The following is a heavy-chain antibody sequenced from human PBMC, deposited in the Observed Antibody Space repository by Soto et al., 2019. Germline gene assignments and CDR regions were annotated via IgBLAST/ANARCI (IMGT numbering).Heavy chain of an antibody. D-gene: IGHD1-20*01. J-gene: IGHJ4*02. CDR3: AKPPDYNWNDY. V-gene: IGHV3-33*06. CDR1: GFTFSSYG. Sequence: GSLRLSCAASGFTFSSYGMHWVRQAPGKGLEWVAVIWYDGSNKYYADSVKGRFTISRDNSKNTLYLQMNSLRAEDTAVYYCAKPPDYNWNDYWGQGTLVTVSS. CDR2: IWYDGSNK.